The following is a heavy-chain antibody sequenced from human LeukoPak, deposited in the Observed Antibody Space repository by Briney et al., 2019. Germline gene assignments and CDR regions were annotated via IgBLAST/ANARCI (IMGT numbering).Heavy chain of an antibody. D-gene: IGHD1-26*01. J-gene: IGHJ4*02. Sequence: SVKVSCKASGGTFSSYAISWVRQAPGQGLEWMGRIIPILGIANYAQKFQGRVTITADKSTSTAYMELSSLRSEDTAVYYCARAETSIVGATAFDYWGQGTLVTVSS. CDR3: ARAETSIVGATAFDY. V-gene: IGHV1-69*04. CDR1: GGTFSSYA. CDR2: IIPILGIA.